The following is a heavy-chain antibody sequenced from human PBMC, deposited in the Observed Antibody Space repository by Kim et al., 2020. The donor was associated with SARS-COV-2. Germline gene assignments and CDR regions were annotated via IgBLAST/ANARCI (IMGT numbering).Heavy chain of an antibody. CDR1: GFSFSAYT. CDR3: ARRYYDTSGYPFDY. J-gene: IGHJ4*02. CDR2: ISSGSDYI. Sequence: GGSLRLSCAGAGFSFSAYTMNWVRQAPGKGLEWVSSISSGSDYIYYADSVRGRFTISRDNAKNSLYLQMNSMRAEDTAVYYCARRYYDTSGYPFDYWGQG. D-gene: IGHD3-22*01. V-gene: IGHV3-21*01.